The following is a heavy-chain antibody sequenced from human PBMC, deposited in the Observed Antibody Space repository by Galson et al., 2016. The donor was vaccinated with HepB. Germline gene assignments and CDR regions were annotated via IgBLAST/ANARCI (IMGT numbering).Heavy chain of an antibody. CDR2: IYYTGST. V-gene: IGHV4-39*01. CDR3: ANPGGPYSSGSDAFDI. Sequence: SETLSLTCTVSGGSISSSNYYWGWIRQPPGKGLEWIGSIYYTGSTYYNPSLKSRVTMSVDTSKNQFSLKLSPMTAADTAVYYCANPGGPYSSGSDAFDIWGQGTMVTVSS. D-gene: IGHD6-25*01. J-gene: IGHJ3*02. CDR1: GGSISSSNYY.